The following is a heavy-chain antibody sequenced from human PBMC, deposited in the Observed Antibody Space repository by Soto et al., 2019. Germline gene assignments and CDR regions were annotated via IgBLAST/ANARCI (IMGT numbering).Heavy chain of an antibody. CDR3: ARGDPYSGYDFDY. CDR1: GGSISSYY. D-gene: IGHD5-12*01. V-gene: IGHV4-59*01. J-gene: IGHJ4*02. CDR2: IYYSGST. Sequence: SETLSLTCTVSGGSISSYYWSWIRQPPGKGLEWIGYIYYSGSTNYNPSLKSRVTISVDTSKNQFSLKLSSVTAADTAVYYCARGDPYSGYDFDYWGQGTLVTVSS.